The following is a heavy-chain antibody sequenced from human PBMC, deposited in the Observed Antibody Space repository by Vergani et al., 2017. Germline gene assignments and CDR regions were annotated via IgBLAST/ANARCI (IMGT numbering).Heavy chain of an antibody. CDR3: AGVVGYWGEIDY. J-gene: IGHJ4*02. CDR1: GYTFTGYY. Sequence: QVQLVQSGAEVKKPGASVKVSCKASGYTFTGYYMHWVRPAPGQGLEWMGWINPNSGGTNYAQKFQGRVTMTRDTSISTAYMELSRLRSDHAAVYYCAGVVGYWGEIDYWGQGTLVTVSS. CDR2: INPNSGGT. V-gene: IGHV1-2*02. D-gene: IGHD7-27*01.